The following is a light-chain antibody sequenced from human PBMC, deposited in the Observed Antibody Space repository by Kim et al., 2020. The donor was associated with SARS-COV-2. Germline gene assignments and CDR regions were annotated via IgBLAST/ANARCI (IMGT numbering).Light chain of an antibody. Sequence: VLTQSPVTLSLSPGERATLSCRASQTFTNNFLAWYQQKPGQAPRLLIHGASRRVTGVPDRFSGRGSGTDFTLTISRLEPDDCAVYYCQQYGISPYTFGQGTKVDIK. CDR1: QTFTNNF. V-gene: IGKV3-20*01. J-gene: IGKJ2*01. CDR2: GAS. CDR3: QQYGISPYT.